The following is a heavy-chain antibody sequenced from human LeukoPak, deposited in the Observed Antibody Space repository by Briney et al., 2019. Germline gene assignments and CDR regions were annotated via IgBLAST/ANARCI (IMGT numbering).Heavy chain of an antibody. Sequence: GGSLRLSCAASGFTFSGYVMTWVRQAPGKGLECVSSITFSSSHIYYADSVKGRFTISRDNTKDSLYLQMISLRAEDTAIYYCARGPQFSGPGWFDPWGQGTLVTVSS. V-gene: IGHV3-21*01. J-gene: IGHJ5*02. CDR1: GFTFSGYV. CDR2: ITFSSSHI. D-gene: IGHD3-10*01. CDR3: ARGPQFSGPGWFDP.